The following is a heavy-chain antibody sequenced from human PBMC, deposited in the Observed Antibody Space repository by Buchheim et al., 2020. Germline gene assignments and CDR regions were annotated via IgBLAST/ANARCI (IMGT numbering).Heavy chain of an antibody. CDR2: ISSSSSYI. CDR3: ARGSIAARRSNWFDP. D-gene: IGHD6-6*01. CDR1: GFTFSSYS. V-gene: IGHV3-21*01. Sequence: EVQLVESGGGLVKPGGSLRLSCAASGFTFSSYSMNWVRQAPGKGLEWVSSISSSSSYIYYADSVKGRLTISRDNAKNSLYLQMNSLRAEDTAVYYCARGSIAARRSNWFDPWGQGTL. J-gene: IGHJ5*02.